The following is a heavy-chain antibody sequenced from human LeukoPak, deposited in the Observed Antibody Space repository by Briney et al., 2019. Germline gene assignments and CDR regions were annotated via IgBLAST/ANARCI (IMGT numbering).Heavy chain of an antibody. J-gene: IGHJ3*02. CDR2: IFHTGST. CDR1: GDSISSGNY. V-gene: IGHV4-38-2*02. D-gene: IGHD3-10*01. Sequence: NPSETLSLTCTVSGDSISSGNYWGWIRQPPGKGLEWIGSIFHTGSTYYNLSLKSRVTISVDTSKNQFSLKLSSVTAADTAVYYCAGRRESLLWFGGPDHDAFDIWGQGTMVTVSS. CDR3: AGRRESLLWFGGPDHDAFDI.